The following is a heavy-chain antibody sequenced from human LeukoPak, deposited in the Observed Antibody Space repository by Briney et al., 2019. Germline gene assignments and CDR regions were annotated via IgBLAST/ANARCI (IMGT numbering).Heavy chain of an antibody. J-gene: IGHJ4*02. CDR2: IYISGST. CDR3: ARGSFSGGWEI. D-gene: IGHD2-15*01. V-gene: IGHV4-4*07. CDR1: GGSFSSYY. Sequence: SETLSLTCTVPGGSFSSYYWNWIRQSAGEGLEWIGRIYISGSTNYNPSLKSRVTMSVDTSKNQFSLNLNSVTAADTAVYYCARGSFSGGWEIWGQGTLVTVSS.